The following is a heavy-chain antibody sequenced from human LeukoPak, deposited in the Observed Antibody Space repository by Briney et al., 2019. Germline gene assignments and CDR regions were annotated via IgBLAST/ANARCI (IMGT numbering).Heavy chain of an antibody. J-gene: IGHJ4*02. CDR2: IRYDGSNK. V-gene: IGHV3-30*02. D-gene: IGHD5-12*01. Sequence: GGSLRLSCAASGFTFSSYGMHWVRQAPGKGLEWVAFIRYDGSNKYYADSVKGRFTISRDNSKNTLYLQMNSLRAEDTAVYYCAKAQNSGYDYQNFDYWGQGTLVTVSS. CDR1: GFTFSSYG. CDR3: AKAQNSGYDYQNFDY.